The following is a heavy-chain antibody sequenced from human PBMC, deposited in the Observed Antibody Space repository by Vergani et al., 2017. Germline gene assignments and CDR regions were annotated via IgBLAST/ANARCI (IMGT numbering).Heavy chain of an antibody. CDR3: AARTCIQLWFGE. CDR2: ISGSGGST. D-gene: IGHD5-18*01. Sequence: EVQLLESGGGLVQPGGSLRLSCEASGFTFSSYAMSWVRQAPGKGLEWVSAISGSGGSTYYADSVKGRFTISRDNSKNTLYLQMNSLRAEDTAVYYCAARTCIQLWFGEGGEGTTVTVSS. CDR1: GFTFSSYA. J-gene: IGHJ6*04. V-gene: IGHV3-23*01.